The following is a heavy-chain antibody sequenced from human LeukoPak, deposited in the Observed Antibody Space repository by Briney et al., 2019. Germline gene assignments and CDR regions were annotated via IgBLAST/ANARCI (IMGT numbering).Heavy chain of an antibody. V-gene: IGHV4-34*01. CDR1: GGSISGYY. J-gene: IGHJ4*02. D-gene: IGHD6-13*01. CDR3: ARREGIEAAGTDY. CDR2: INHGGST. Sequence: RPSETLSLTCAVYGGSISGYYWSWIRQTPGKGLEWIGEINHGGSTNYNLSLKSRVTISVDTSKKQFSLKLYSVAPADTAVYYCARREGIEAAGTDYWGQGALVTVSS.